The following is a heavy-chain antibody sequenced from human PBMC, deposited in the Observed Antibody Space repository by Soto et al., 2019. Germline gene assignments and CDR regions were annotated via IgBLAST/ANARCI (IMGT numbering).Heavy chain of an antibody. CDR3: ARSVFP. CDR1: GGSITSGGYY. V-gene: IGHV4-31*03. Sequence: QVQLQESGPGLVKPSQTLSLTCTVSGGSITSGGYYWTCSRQHPGKGLEWIGSIYYSGSTYYNPSLKSRVTISVDTSKNQSSLTLSSVTAEDTAVYYCARSVFPWGQGTLGTVSS. J-gene: IGHJ5*02. CDR2: IYYSGST.